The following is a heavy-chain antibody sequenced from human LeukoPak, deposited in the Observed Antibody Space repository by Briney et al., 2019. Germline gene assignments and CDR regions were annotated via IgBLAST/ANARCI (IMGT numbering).Heavy chain of an antibody. Sequence: PSETLSLTCTVSGGSISSHYWSWIRQPPGKGLEWIGYIYYSGSTNYNPPLKSRVTISVDTSKNQFSLKLSSVTAADTAVYYCARMAIFGDNWFDPWGQGTLVTVSS. CDR3: ARMAIFGDNWFDP. J-gene: IGHJ5*02. D-gene: IGHD3-3*01. CDR1: GGSISSHY. V-gene: IGHV4-59*11. CDR2: IYYSGST.